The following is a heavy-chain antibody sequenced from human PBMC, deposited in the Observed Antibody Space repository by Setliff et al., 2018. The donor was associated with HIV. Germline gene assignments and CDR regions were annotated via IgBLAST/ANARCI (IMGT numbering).Heavy chain of an antibody. D-gene: IGHD3-10*01. CDR3: ARVNTMVRGLDY. CDR2: IFYSGST. CDR1: GASMTSYY. J-gene: IGHJ4*02. V-gene: IGHV4-59*01. Sequence: SETLSLTCTVSGASMTSYYRTWIRQPPGKGLEWIGNIFYSGSTNYNPSLKSRVTISLDTSKNQFSLKLSSVTAADTAVYFCARVNTMVRGLDYWGQGTLVTVSS.